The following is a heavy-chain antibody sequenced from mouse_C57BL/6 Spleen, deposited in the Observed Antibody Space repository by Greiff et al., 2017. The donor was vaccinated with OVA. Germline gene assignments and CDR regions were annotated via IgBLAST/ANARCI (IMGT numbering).Heavy chain of an antibody. D-gene: IGHD2-3*01. Sequence: QVQLQQPGAELVRPGSSVKLSCKASGYTFTSYWMQWVKQRPIQGLEWIGNIDPSDSETHYNQKFKDKATLTVDKSSSTAYLQLSSLTSEDSAVYSCARTTLHYDGLYPMAYWGQGTSVTVSS. CDR3: ARTTLHYDGLYPMAY. V-gene: IGHV1-52*01. J-gene: IGHJ4*01. CDR2: IDPSDSET. CDR1: GYTFTSYW.